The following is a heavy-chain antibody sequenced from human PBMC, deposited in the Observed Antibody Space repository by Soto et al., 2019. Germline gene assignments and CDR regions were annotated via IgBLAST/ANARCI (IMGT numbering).Heavy chain of an antibody. J-gene: IGHJ4*02. CDR2: INPNSGGT. D-gene: IGHD6-13*01. CDR3: ARVGEAYYSSSWYEIQYYFDY. V-gene: IGHV1-2*02. Sequence: QVQLVQSGAEVKKPGASVKVSCKASGYTFTGYYMHWVRQAPGQGLEWMGWINPNSGGTNYAQKFQGRVTMTRDTSISTAYMELSRLRSDDTAVYYCARVGEAYYSSSWYEIQYYFDYWGQGTLVTVSS. CDR1: GYTFTGYY.